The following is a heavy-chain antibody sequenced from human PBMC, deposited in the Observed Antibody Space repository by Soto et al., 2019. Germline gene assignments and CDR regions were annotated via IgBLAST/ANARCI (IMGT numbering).Heavy chain of an antibody. CDR1: GGSFIGYY. CDR3: ARLGGEWFGEAEPYYYYYYYGMDV. D-gene: IGHD3-10*01. J-gene: IGHJ6*02. V-gene: IGHV4-34*01. Sequence: SETLSLTCAVYGGSFIGYYWSWIRQPPGKGLEWIGEINHSGSTNYNPSLKSRVTISVDTSKNQFSLKLSSVTAADTAVYYCARLGGEWFGEAEPYYYYYYYGMDVWGQGTTVTVSS. CDR2: INHSGST.